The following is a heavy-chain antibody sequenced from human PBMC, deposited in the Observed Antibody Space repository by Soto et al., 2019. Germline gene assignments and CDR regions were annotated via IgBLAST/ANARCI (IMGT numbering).Heavy chain of an antibody. D-gene: IGHD1-1*01. CDR2: IFPLVAMV. J-gene: IGHJ1*01. V-gene: IGHV1-69*12. CDR1: GGDLTNSG. CDR3: AIEDGAAFNS. Sequence: QVHLVQSGAEMKKPGSSVKVSCKVSGGDLTNSGISWVRQAPGQGLEWMGGIFPLVAMVDYSQKFQGRVTITAGESTNTAYMDLGSLRSAGTAVYYCAIEDGAAFNSWGQGTLVIVSS.